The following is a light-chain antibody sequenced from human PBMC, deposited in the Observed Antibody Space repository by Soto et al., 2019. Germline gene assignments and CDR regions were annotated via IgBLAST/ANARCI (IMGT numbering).Light chain of an antibody. V-gene: IGKV3-20*01. Sequence: EIVLTQSPATLSVSPGERATLYCRTSQSVSTSYLAWYQQKPGQAPRLLIYDVSTRATGIPGRFSGSGSGTDFTLTISRLEPEDFAVYFCHHYASTFGQGTKVDIK. CDR1: QSVSTSY. J-gene: IGKJ1*01. CDR2: DVS. CDR3: HHYAST.